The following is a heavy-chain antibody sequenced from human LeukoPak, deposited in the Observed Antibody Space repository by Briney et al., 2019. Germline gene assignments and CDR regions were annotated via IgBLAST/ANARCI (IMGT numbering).Heavy chain of an antibody. CDR3: AKDYPIYCSSTSCASSDY. Sequence: GGSLRLSCAASGFTFSSYGMHWVRQAPGKGLEWVAFIRYDGSNKYYADSVKGRFTISRDNSKNTLYLQMNSLRAEDTAVYYCAKDYPIYCSSTSCASSDYWGQGTLVTVSS. V-gene: IGHV3-30*02. D-gene: IGHD2-2*01. CDR1: GFTFSSYG. J-gene: IGHJ4*02. CDR2: IRYDGSNK.